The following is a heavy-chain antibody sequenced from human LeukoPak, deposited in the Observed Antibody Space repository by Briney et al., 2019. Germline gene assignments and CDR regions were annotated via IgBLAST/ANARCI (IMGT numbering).Heavy chain of an antibody. Sequence: SETLSLTCTVSGGSISSSSYYWGWIRQPPGKGLEWIGSIYYSGSTYYNPSLKSRVTISVDTSKNQFSLKLSSVTAADTAVYYCARALYSGYGGGHFDYWGQGTLVTVSS. CDR3: ARALYSGYGGGHFDY. CDR1: GGSISSSSYY. V-gene: IGHV4-39*07. J-gene: IGHJ4*02. CDR2: IYYSGST. D-gene: IGHD5-12*01.